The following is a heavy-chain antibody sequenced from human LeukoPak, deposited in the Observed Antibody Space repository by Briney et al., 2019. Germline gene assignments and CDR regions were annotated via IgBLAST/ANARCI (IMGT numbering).Heavy chain of an antibody. CDR1: GASISTYY. V-gene: IGHV4-34*01. J-gene: IGHJ5*02. D-gene: IGHD2-8*01. CDR3: ARARSIVLMVYAPRYNWFDH. Sequence: SETLSHTCTVSGASISTYYWSWIRQPPGKGLEWIGEINHSGSTNYNPSLKSRVTISVDTSKNQFSLKLSSVTAADTAVYYCARARSIVLMVYAPRYNWFDHWGQGTLVTVSS. CDR2: INHSGST.